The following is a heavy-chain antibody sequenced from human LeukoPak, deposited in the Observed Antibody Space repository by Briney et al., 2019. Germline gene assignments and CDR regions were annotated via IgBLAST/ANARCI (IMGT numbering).Heavy chain of an antibody. CDR1: GGSFSGYY. Sequence: PSETLSLTCAVYGGSFSGYYWSWIRQPPGKGLEWIGEINHSGSTNYNPSLKSRVTISVDTSKNQFSLKLSSVTAADTAVYYCARVGAYSSTDYFDYWGQGTLVTVSS. D-gene: IGHD6-19*01. V-gene: IGHV4-34*01. CDR2: INHSGST. CDR3: ARVGAYSSTDYFDY. J-gene: IGHJ4*02.